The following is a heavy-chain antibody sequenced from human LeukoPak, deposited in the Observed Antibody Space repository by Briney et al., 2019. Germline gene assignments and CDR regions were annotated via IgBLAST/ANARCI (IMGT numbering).Heavy chain of an antibody. J-gene: IGHJ4*02. V-gene: IGHV1-2*02. D-gene: IGHD3-22*01. CDR1: GYTFTGYY. CDR3: ARDPNYYDSSGYYLYFDY. CDR2: INPNSGGT. Sequence: ASVTVSCKASGYTFTGYYMHWVRQAPGQGLEWMGWINPNSGGTNYAQKFQGRVTMTRDTSISTAYMELSRLRSEDTAVYYCARDPNYYDSSGYYLYFDYWGQGTLVTVSS.